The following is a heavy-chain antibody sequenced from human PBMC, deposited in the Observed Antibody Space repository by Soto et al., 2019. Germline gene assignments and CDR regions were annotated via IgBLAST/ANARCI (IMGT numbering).Heavy chain of an antibody. V-gene: IGHV3-30*18. D-gene: IGHD3-9*01. CDR3: AKATPGPRYFDWFNYYYYGMDV. CDR2: ISYDGSNK. CDR1: GFTFSSYG. J-gene: IGHJ6*02. Sequence: LRLSCAASGFTFSSYGMHWVRQAPGKGLEWVAVISYDGSNKYYADSVKGRFTISRDNSKNTLYLQMNSLRAEDTAVYYCAKATPGPRYFDWFNYYYYGMDVWGQGTTVTVSS.